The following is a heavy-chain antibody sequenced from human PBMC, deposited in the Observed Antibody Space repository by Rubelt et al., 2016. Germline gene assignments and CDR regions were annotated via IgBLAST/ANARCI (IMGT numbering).Heavy chain of an antibody. CDR2: ISAYNGNT. CDR3: ARSEKPRGGLEWLLSDYYYGMDV. D-gene: IGHD3-3*01. CDR1: GYTFTSYG. J-gene: IGHJ6*02. Sequence: QVQLVQSGAEVKKPGASVKASCKASGYTFTSYGISWVRQAPGQGLEWMGWISAYNGNTNYAQKLQGRVTMTTDTSTSTAYMELRSLGSDDTAVYYCARSEKPRGGLEWLLSDYYYGMDVWGQGTTVTVSS. V-gene: IGHV1-18*01.